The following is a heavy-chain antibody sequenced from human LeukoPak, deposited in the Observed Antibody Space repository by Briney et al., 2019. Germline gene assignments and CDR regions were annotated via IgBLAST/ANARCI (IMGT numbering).Heavy chain of an antibody. Sequence: GGSLRLSCAASGFTVSSNYMSWVRQAPGKGVEWVSVIYSSGNTYYSDSVKGRFTISRDKSKNTLYLQMNSLRAEDTAVYYCARGDGYNSYYFDYWGQGTLVTVSS. D-gene: IGHD5-24*01. V-gene: IGHV3-53*01. CDR3: ARGDGYNSYYFDY. CDR1: GFTVSSNY. CDR2: IYSSGNT. J-gene: IGHJ4*02.